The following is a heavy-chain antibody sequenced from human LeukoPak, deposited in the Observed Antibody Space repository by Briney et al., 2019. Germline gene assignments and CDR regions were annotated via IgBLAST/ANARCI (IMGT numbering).Heavy chain of an antibody. Sequence: GGSLRLSCAASGFTFSSYAMSWVRQAPGKGLEWVSGISGSGGSTYYGDPVKGRFTISRDNSKNTLDLQMNSLRAEDTAVYYCAKEPRDCTGGTCPSAGGYYFTYWGRGTLVAVSS. CDR2: ISGSGGST. CDR3: AKEPRDCTGGTCPSAGGYYFTY. CDR1: GFTFSSYA. D-gene: IGHD2-8*02. V-gene: IGHV3-23*01. J-gene: IGHJ4*02.